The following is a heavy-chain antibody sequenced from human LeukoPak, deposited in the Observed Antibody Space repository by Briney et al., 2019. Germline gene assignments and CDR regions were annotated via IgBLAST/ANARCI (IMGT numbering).Heavy chain of an antibody. J-gene: IGHJ6*03. V-gene: IGHV4-59*12. CDR1: GGSISNYY. D-gene: IGHD1-26*01. CDR2: IYNSGST. CDR3: ARIRWELSNYYYYYYMDV. Sequence: SETLSLTCTVSGGSISNYYWTWIRQPPGKGLEWIGYIYNSGSTNYNPSLKSRVTISVDRSKNQFSLKLSSVTAADTAVYYCARIRWELSNYYYYYYMDVWGKGTTVTVSS.